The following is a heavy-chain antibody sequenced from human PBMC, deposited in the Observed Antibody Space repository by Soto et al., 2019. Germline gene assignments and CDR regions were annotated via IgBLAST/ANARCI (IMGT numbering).Heavy chain of an antibody. CDR2: IFHTGDT. CDR1: NYSINSGFF. D-gene: IGHD3-16*01. J-gene: IGHJ5*02. CDR3: ARDTNSLDP. Sequence: SETLSLTCSVSNYSINSGFFWGWIRQPPGKGLEWIGSIFHTGDTYYNPSLKSRITMSVDTSRNQFSLKLTSLTAADTAVYYCARDTNSLDPWGQGTMVTVSS. V-gene: IGHV4-38-2*02.